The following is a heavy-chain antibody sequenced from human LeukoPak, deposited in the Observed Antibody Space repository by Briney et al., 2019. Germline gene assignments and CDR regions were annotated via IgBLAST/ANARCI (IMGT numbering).Heavy chain of an antibody. D-gene: IGHD2-2*01. J-gene: IGHJ6*02. V-gene: IGHV3-23*01. CDR1: GFTFSSYA. Sequence: GGSLRLSRAASGFTFSSYAMSWVRQAPGKGLEWVSAISGSGGSTYYADSVKGRFTISRDNSKNTLYLQMNSLRAEDTAVYYCAKEGYCSSTSCYDHYYYGMDVWGQGTTVTVSS. CDR3: AKEGYCSSTSCYDHYYYGMDV. CDR2: ISGSGGST.